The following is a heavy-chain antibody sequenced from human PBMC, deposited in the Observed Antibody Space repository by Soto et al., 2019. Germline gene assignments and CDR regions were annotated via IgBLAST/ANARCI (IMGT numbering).Heavy chain of an antibody. Sequence: SETLSLTCAVYGGSFSGYYWSWIRQPPGKGLEWIGEINHSGSTNYNPSLKSRVTISVDTSKNQFSLKLSSVTAADTAVYYCARAFPYYDILTGYPRGLFDPWGQGTLVTVS. V-gene: IGHV4-34*01. CDR1: GGSFSGYY. CDR2: INHSGST. CDR3: ARAFPYYDILTGYPRGLFDP. D-gene: IGHD3-9*01. J-gene: IGHJ5*02.